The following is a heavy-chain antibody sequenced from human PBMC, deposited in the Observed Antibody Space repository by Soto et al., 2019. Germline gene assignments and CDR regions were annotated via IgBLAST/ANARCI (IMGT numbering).Heavy chain of an antibody. Sequence: PGGSLRLSCAASGFTFSSYCMHWVRQAPGKGLEWVAVIWYDGSNKYYADSVKGRFTISRDNSKNTLYLQMNSLRAEDTAVYYCARGIGSGYYYYVMDVWGQGTTVTVSS. J-gene: IGHJ6*02. V-gene: IGHV3-33*01. D-gene: IGHD3-10*01. CDR3: ARGIGSGYYYYVMDV. CDR2: IWYDGSNK. CDR1: GFTFSSYC.